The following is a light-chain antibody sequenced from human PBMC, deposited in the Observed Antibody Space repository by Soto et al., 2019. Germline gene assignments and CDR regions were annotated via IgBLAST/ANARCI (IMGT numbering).Light chain of an antibody. CDR3: SSYTTNSAPYV. CDR1: SSDVGGYNY. Sequence: QSALTQPASVSGSPGQSITISCTGTSSDVGGYNYVSWYQQHPDKAPKLMIFDVTNRPSGVSNRFSGSKSGNTASLTISGLQAEDEADYYCSSYTTNSAPYVFGTGTKLTVL. V-gene: IGLV2-14*03. J-gene: IGLJ1*01. CDR2: DVT.